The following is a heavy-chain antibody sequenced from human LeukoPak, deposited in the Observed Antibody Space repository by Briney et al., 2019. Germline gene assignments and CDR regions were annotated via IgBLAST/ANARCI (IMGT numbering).Heavy chain of an antibody. CDR2: ISGSGGST. Sequence: PGGSLRLSCAASGFTFSSYAMSWVRQAPGKGLEWVSAISGSGGSTYYADSVKGRFTISRDNSKNTLYLQMNSLRAEDTAVYYCARGRPYDYVWGSYLPFDYWGQGTLVTVSS. CDR1: GFTFSSYA. J-gene: IGHJ4*02. CDR3: ARGRPYDYVWGSYLPFDY. V-gene: IGHV3-23*01. D-gene: IGHD3-16*02.